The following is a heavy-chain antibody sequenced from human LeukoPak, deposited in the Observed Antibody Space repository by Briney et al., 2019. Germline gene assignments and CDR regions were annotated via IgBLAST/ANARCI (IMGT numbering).Heavy chain of an antibody. CDR3: ATVYGYNFYYFDY. D-gene: IGHD5-24*01. Sequence: PSETLSLTCTVSGGSISSYYWSWIRQPPGKGLEWIGYIYYSGSTNYNPSLKSRVTISVDTSKNQFSLKLSSVTAADTAVYYCATVYGYNFYYFDYWGQGILVTVSS. V-gene: IGHV4-59*01. J-gene: IGHJ4*02. CDR2: IYYSGST. CDR1: GGSISSYY.